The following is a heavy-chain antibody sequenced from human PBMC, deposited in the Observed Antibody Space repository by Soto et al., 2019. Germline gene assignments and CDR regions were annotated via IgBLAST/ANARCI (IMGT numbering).Heavy chain of an antibody. D-gene: IGHD6-13*01. CDR2: IYPGDYET. CDR3: ARSPRSSPYFDY. CDR1: GYTFSNFW. V-gene: IGHV5-51*01. J-gene: IGHJ4*02. Sequence: GESLKIACQCSGYTFSNFWIAWVRQLPGKGLEWMGIIYPGDYETRYSPSFHGKVTISADRSIGTAYLQWSSLEASDSAFYFCARSPRSSPYFDYWGQGALVTVSS.